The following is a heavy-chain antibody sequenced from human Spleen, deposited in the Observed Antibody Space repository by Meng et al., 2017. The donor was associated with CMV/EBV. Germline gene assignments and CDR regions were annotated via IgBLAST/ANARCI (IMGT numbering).Heavy chain of an antibody. V-gene: IGHV3-30*04. Sequence: GESLKISCEASGFTFSSYVMHWVRQDPGKGLEWVAIISYDGSNKKYRDSVKGRFTISRDNSTNPLFLQLDRLRAEDTAVYYCAREGNGFTSPHSYFDYWGQGTLVTVSS. CDR2: ISYDGSNK. CDR3: AREGNGFTSPHSYFDY. D-gene: IGHD2-2*01. J-gene: IGHJ4*02. CDR1: GFTFSSYV.